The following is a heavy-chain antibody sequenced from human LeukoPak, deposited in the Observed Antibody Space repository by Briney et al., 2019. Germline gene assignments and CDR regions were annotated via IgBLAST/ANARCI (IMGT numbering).Heavy chain of an antibody. CDR3: ARVVGFIAAADQFDY. J-gene: IGHJ4*02. Sequence: SETLSLACTVSGGSISSYHWSWIRQPPGKGLEWIGYIYYSGSTNYNPSLKSRVTISVDTSKNQFSLKLSSVTAADTAVYYCARVVGFIAAADQFDYWGQGTLVTVSS. CDR1: GGSISSYH. CDR2: IYYSGST. D-gene: IGHD6-13*01. V-gene: IGHV4-59*08.